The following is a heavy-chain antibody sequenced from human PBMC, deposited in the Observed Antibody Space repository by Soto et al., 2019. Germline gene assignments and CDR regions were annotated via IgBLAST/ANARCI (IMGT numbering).Heavy chain of an antibody. V-gene: IGHV3-74*01. CDR2: LKSDGSST. D-gene: IGHD1-26*01. Sequence: EVQLVESGGGLVQPGGSLRLSCAASGFTFSSFWMHWVRQAPGKGLVWVSRLKSDGSSTSYADSVKGRFTISRDNAENTMYLQRNSLRAEDTAVYYCAHARYSGSYLDSWGQGTLVTVSS. CDR1: GFTFSSFW. CDR3: AHARYSGSYLDS. J-gene: IGHJ5*01.